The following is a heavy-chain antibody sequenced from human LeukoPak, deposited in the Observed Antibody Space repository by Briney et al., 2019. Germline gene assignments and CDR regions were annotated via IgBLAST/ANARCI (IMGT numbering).Heavy chain of an antibody. Sequence: PGGSLRLSCAASGFTFSSYAMSWVRQAPGKGLEWVSAISGSGSSTYYADSVKGRFTISRGNSMNTLYLQMNSLRAEDTAVYYCAKDTAYYDSSGSYDYWGQGTLVTVSS. J-gene: IGHJ4*02. CDR1: GFTFSSYA. V-gene: IGHV3-23*01. CDR2: ISGSGSST. CDR3: AKDTAYYDSSGSYDY. D-gene: IGHD3-22*01.